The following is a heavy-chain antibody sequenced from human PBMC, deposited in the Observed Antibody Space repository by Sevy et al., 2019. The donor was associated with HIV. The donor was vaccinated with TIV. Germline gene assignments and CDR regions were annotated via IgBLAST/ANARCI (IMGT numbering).Heavy chain of an antibody. D-gene: IGHD5-18*01. CDR1: GFTFSSYS. CDR3: ARDRANVDTAMPDY. CDR2: ISSSSSYI. Sequence: GGSLRLSCAASGFTFSSYSMNWVRQAPGKGLEWVSSISSSSSYIYYADSVKGRFTISRDNAKNSLYLQMNSLRAEDTDVYYCARDRANVDTAMPDYWGQGTLVTVSS. J-gene: IGHJ4*02. V-gene: IGHV3-21*01.